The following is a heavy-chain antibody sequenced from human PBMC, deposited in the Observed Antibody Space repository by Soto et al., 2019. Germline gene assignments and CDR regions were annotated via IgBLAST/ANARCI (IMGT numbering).Heavy chain of an antibody. V-gene: IGHV1-69*06. Sequence: QVQLVQSGAEVKKPGSSVKVSCKGSGATFTSYGVIWVRQAPGQGLEWMGGIIPIFDKANYARKFQARLTITPDKSTSTAFMELRTLRSEDTAVYYCARAGIYSDYFTGAQDPWGQGTLVTVSS. CDR2: IIPIFDKA. CDR3: ARAGIYSDYFTGAQDP. J-gene: IGHJ5*02. CDR1: GATFTSYG. D-gene: IGHD4-17*01.